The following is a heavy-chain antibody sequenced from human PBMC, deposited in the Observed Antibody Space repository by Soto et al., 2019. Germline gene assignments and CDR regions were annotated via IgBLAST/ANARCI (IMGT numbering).Heavy chain of an antibody. CDR3: ARAESTSGYYPWNWFDP. CDR1: GGTFSSYA. Sequence: SVKVSCKASGGTFSSYAISWVRQAPGQGLKWMGGIIPIFGTANYAQKFQGRVTITADESTSTAYMELSSLRSEDTAVYYCARAESTSGYYPWNWFDPWGQGTLVTVSS. CDR2: IIPIFGTA. J-gene: IGHJ5*02. V-gene: IGHV1-69*13. D-gene: IGHD3-22*01.